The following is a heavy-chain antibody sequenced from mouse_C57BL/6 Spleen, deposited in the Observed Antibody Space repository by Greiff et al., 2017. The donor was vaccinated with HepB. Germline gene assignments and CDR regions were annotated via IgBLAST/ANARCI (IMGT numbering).Heavy chain of an antibody. J-gene: IGHJ4*01. CDR3: ARFYYGRADAMDY. V-gene: IGHV1-81*01. D-gene: IGHD1-1*01. CDR1: GYTFTSYG. Sequence: QVQLKESGAELARPGASVKLSCKASGYTFTSYGISWVKQRTGQGLEWIGEIYPRSGNTYYNEKFKGKATLTADKSSSTAYMQLRSLTSEDSAVYFCARFYYGRADAMDYWGQGTSVTVSS. CDR2: IYPRSGNT.